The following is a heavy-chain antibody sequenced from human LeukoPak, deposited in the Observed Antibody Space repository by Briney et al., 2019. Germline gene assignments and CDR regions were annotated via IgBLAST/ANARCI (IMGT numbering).Heavy chain of an antibody. J-gene: IGHJ4*02. V-gene: IGHV4-4*07. Sequence: SETLSLTCTVSGGSISSYYWSWIRQPAGKGLEWIGRIYNTGSTNYNPSFESRVTMSVDTSKNQFSLRLSSVTAADTAVYYCVRGRYFDYWGQGTLVSVSS. CDR3: VRGRYFDY. CDR1: GGSISSYY. CDR2: IYNTGST.